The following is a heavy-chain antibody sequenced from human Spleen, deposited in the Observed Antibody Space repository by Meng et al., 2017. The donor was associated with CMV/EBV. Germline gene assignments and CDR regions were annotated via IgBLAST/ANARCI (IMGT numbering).Heavy chain of an antibody. CDR2: IYYSGST. CDR3: ARGRWGASIYYFDY. D-gene: IGHD3-9*01. J-gene: IGHJ4*02. CDR1: GGSISIYY. V-gene: IGHV4-59*01. Sequence: SETLSLTCTVSGGSISIYYWSWIRQPPGKGLEWIGYIYYSGSTNYNPSLKSRVTISVDTSKNQFSLKLSSVTAADTAVYYCARGRWGASIYYFDYWGQGTLVTVSS.